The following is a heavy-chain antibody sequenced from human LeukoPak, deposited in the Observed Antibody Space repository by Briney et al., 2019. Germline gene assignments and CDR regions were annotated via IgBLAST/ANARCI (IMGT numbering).Heavy chain of an antibody. Sequence: GSSVKVSCKASGGTFSTFPISWVRQAPGQGLEWIGGIIPIFGPNYAQKFQGRATISADLATATAYMELSSLRSEDTAVYYCASSPQPGLVPAAMGYYYYGMDVWGQGTTVTVSS. CDR1: GGTFSTFP. V-gene: IGHV1-69*01. CDR3: ASSPQPGLVPAAMGYYYYGMDV. J-gene: IGHJ6*02. D-gene: IGHD2-2*01. CDR2: IIPIFGP.